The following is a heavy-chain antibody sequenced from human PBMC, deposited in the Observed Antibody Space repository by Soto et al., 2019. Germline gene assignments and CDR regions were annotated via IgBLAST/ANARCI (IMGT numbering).Heavy chain of an antibody. J-gene: IGHJ5*02. CDR1: GGSISSGGYS. Sequence: QLQLQESGSGLVKPSQTLSLTCAVSGGSISSGGYSWSWIRQPPGKGLEWIGYIYHSGSTYYNPSLKTRATIPVARSKNAVSPEPGSVTAADTAVYSCARVPGPWGQGTLVTVSS. D-gene: IGHD7-27*01. V-gene: IGHV4-30-2*01. CDR3: ARVPGP. CDR2: IYHSGST.